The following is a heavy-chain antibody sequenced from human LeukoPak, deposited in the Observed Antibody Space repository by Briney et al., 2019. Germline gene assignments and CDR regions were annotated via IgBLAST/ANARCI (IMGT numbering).Heavy chain of an antibody. CDR1: GFSFDDLG. CDR2: INWNGAST. V-gene: IGHV3-20*04. D-gene: IGHD2-21*02. Sequence: WWSLRLSCVASGFSFDDLGMTWVRQVPGKGLEWVAGINWNGASTGYADSVKGRLTISRDNTNNSLYLQMHSLSAENAAFYYCARGGCGANCLPDFWGQGTLVTVSS. CDR3: ARGGCGANCLPDF. J-gene: IGHJ4*02.